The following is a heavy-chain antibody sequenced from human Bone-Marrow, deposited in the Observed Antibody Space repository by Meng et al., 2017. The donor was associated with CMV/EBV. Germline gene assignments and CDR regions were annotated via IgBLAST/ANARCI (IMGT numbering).Heavy chain of an antibody. CDR1: GFTFSSYG. CDR3: AKRGDSSGTYAMDV. V-gene: IGHV3-30*02. Sequence: GESLKISCEASGFTFSSYGMHWVRQAPGKGLEWVAFIRYDGSNKYHADSVKGRFTISRDNSKNTLYLQMNSLRAEDTAVYYCAKRGDSSGTYAMDVWGQGTTVTVSS. D-gene: IGHD3-22*01. CDR2: IRYDGSNK. J-gene: IGHJ6*01.